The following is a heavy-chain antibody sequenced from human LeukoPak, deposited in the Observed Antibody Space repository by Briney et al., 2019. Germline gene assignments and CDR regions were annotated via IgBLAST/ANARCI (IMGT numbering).Heavy chain of an antibody. J-gene: IGHJ6*02. D-gene: IGHD2-2*01. Sequence: SVKVSCKASGGTFSTYVISWVRQAPGQGLEWMGLIIPIFGTTNYAQTFQGRVTITADESTSTAYMELSSLRSDDTAVYYCATDQDIVSIPAALDVWGQGTTVTVSS. CDR2: IIPIFGTT. V-gene: IGHV1-69*13. CDR3: ATDQDIVSIPAALDV. CDR1: GGTFSTYV.